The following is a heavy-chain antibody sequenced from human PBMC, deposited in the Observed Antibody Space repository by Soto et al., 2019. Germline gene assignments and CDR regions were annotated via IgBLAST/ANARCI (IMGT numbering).Heavy chain of an antibody. Sequence: QVQLQEAGPGLAKPSQTLSLICTVSGGSITSGGYYWGWIRHHPVKGLEWIGYIYYSGSSYYNPALKRRVTISVATSKNQFSLKLSSVTAADTDVYYCARLVDYWYFDYWGQGTLVTVSS. D-gene: IGHD2-8*02. CDR2: IYYSGSS. CDR1: GGSITSGGYY. V-gene: IGHV4-31*03. J-gene: IGHJ4*02. CDR3: ARLVDYWYFDY.